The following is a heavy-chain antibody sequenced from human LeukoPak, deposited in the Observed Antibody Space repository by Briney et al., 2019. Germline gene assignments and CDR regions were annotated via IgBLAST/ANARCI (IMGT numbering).Heavy chain of an antibody. CDR1: GGSISSSSYY. V-gene: IGHV4-39*01. CDR3: ARLALGYSGSNYYYYGMDV. Sequence: SETLSLTCTVSGGSISSSSYYWGWIRQPPGKGLEWIGSIYYSGSTYYNPSLKSRVTISVDTSKNQFSLKLSSVTAADTAVYYCARLALGYSGSNYYYYGMDVWGQGTTVTVSS. D-gene: IGHD2-15*01. J-gene: IGHJ6*02. CDR2: IYYSGST.